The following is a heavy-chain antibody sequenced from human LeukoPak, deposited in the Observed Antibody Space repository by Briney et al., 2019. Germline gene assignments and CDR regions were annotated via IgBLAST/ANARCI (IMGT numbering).Heavy chain of an antibody. D-gene: IGHD5-18*01. V-gene: IGHV1-8*01. J-gene: IGHJ6*03. CDR1: GYTFTSYD. Sequence: ASVKVSCKASGYTFTSYDINWVRQATGQGLEWMGWMNPNSGNTGYAQKFQGRVTMTRNTSISTAYMELSSLRSEDTAVYYCARAPSPPYSYGFPYMDVWGKGTTVTVSS. CDR2: MNPNSGNT. CDR3: ARAPSPPYSYGFPYMDV.